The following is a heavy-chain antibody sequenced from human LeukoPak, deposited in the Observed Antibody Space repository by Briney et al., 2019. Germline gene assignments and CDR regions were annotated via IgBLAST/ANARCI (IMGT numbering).Heavy chain of an antibody. CDR2: IYYSGST. D-gene: IGHD3-22*01. CDR1: GGSISSGDYY. Sequence: SETLSLTCTVSGGSISSGDYYWSWIRQPPGKGLEWIGYIYYSGSTNYNPSLKSRATISVDTSKNQFSLKLNSVTAADTAVYYCARVHDSSGYYFPFDYWGQGTLVTVSS. V-gene: IGHV4-61*08. CDR3: ARVHDSSGYYFPFDY. J-gene: IGHJ4*02.